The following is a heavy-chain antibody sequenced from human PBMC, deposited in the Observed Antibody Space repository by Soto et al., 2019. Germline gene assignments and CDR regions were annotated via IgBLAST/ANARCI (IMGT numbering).Heavy chain of an antibody. J-gene: IGHJ6*02. Sequence: SETLSLTCTVSGGSISSGGYYWTWIRQHPGKGLEWIGYIYYSGTTYDNPSLKSRLNISVDTSKNQFSLNLRSVTAADTAVYYCARSTLDYGMDVWGQGTTVTVSS. V-gene: IGHV4-31*03. CDR3: ARSTLDYGMDV. CDR1: GGSISSGGYY. CDR2: IYYSGTT.